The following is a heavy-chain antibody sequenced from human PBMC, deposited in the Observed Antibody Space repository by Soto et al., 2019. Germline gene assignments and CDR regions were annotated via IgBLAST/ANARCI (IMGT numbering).Heavy chain of an antibody. D-gene: IGHD3-3*01. Sequence: SETLSLTCTVSGGSISSGGYYWSWIRQHPGKGLEWIGYIYYSGSTYYNPSLKSRVTISVDTSKNQFSLKLSSVTAADTAVYYCARVLDYDFWSGYGTDAFDIWGQGNPGHRLL. CDR2: IYYSGST. CDR1: GGSISSGGYY. J-gene: IGHJ3*02. V-gene: IGHV4-31*03. CDR3: ARVLDYDFWSGYGTDAFDI.